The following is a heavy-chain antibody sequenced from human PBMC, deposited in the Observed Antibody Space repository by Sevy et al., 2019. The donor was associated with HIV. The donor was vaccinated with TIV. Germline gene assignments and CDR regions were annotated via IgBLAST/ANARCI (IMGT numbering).Heavy chain of an antibody. CDR3: ARDRGEILRSAFKS. D-gene: IGHD3-10*01. Sequence: GGSLRLSCAAPGFTFSEFGMHWVRQAPGKGLEWVAVISHDGRNNKYNADSVKGRFTISRDNSKNTLYLQMNSLRADDTAIYDCARDRGEILRSAFKSWGQGTLVTVSS. J-gene: IGHJ5*02. CDR1: GFTFSEFG. V-gene: IGHV3-30*04. CDR2: ISHDGRNNK.